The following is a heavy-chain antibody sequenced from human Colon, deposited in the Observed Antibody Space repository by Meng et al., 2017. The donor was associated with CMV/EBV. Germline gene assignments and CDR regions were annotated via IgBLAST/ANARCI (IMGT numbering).Heavy chain of an antibody. CDR3: TSLDSGYVGLDV. J-gene: IGHJ6*02. CDR1: GYTFTSYG. CDR2: ISAYNGNT. V-gene: IGHV1-18*01. Sequence: ASVKVSCKASGYTFTSYGISWVRQAPGQGLEWMGWISAYNGNTNYAQKLQGRVTMTTDTSTSTAYMELRSLKTEDTAVYYCTSLDSGYVGLDVWGQGTTVTVSS. D-gene: IGHD5-12*01.